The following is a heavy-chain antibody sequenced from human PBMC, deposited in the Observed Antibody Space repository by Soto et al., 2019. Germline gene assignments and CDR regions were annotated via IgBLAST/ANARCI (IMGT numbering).Heavy chain of an antibody. CDR1: GGSFSGYY. CDR3: ARGLGLVLYYYYGMDV. Sequence: SSETLSLTCAVYGGSFSGYYWSWIRQPPGKGLEWIGEINHSGSTNYNPSLKSRVTISVDTSKNPFSLKLSSVTAADTAVYYCARGLGLVLYYYYGMDVWGQGTTVTVSS. V-gene: IGHV4-34*01. D-gene: IGHD6-6*01. J-gene: IGHJ6*02. CDR2: INHSGST.